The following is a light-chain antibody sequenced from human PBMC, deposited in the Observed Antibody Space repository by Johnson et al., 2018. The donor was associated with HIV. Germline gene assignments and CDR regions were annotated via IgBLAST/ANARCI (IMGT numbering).Light chain of an antibody. J-gene: IGLJ1*01. Sequence: QSVLTQPPSVSAAPGQKVTISCSGSSSNIGTNYVSWYQQLPGTAPKLLIYDSNKRPSGIPDRFSGSKSGTSATLGITGLQQGDEADYYCGTWDSSLSAHVFGTGTKVTVL. V-gene: IGLV1-51*01. CDR1: SSNIGTNY. CDR2: DSN. CDR3: GTWDSSLSAHV.